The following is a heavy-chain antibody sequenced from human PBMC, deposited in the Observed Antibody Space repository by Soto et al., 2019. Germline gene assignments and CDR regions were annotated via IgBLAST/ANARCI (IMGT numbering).Heavy chain of an antibody. V-gene: IGHV4-59*01. CDR2: MYNTEST. CDR1: GGSISGYY. J-gene: IGHJ5*02. Sequence: SETLSLTCTVSGGSISGYYWSWIRQPPGKGLEWIGYMYNTESTVYNPSFKSRVTISVDTSKNQFSLKLNSVTAAHTAVYYCARRPGYNWTYVSWFEPWGQGPRVIVAS. D-gene: IGHD1-7*01. CDR3: ARRPGYNWTYVSWFEP.